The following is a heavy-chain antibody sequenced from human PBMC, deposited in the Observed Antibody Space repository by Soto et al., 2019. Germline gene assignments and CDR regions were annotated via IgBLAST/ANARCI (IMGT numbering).Heavy chain of an antibody. Sequence: QLGGSLRLSCAASGFTVSSNYMSWVRQAPGKGLEWVSAISGSGGSTYYADSVKGRFTISRDNSKNTLYLQMNSLRAEDTAVYYCAKDGSSWLSDAFDIWGQGTMVTVSS. CDR3: AKDGSSWLSDAFDI. CDR1: GFTVSSNY. CDR2: ISGSGGST. D-gene: IGHD6-13*01. V-gene: IGHV3-23*01. J-gene: IGHJ3*02.